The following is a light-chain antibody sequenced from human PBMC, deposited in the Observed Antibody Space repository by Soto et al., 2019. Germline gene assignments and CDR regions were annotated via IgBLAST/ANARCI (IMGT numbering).Light chain of an antibody. Sequence: IPMTQAPSTLSASVGDRVSITGLAIQTSFSWLAWYQQKPGKAHNLLIYKASSLESVVPSRYSGSGSGTEFTLTMSGLQSDDFTAYYCQQYNSYPYRFGQGTTLEIK. CDR1: QTSFSW. J-gene: IGKJ2*03. CDR2: KAS. CDR3: QQYNSYPYR. V-gene: IGKV1-5*03.